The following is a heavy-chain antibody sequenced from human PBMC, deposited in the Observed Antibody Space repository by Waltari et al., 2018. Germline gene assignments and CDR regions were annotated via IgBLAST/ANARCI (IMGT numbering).Heavy chain of an antibody. CDR3: ARGRDFVLTVNSMKLNYYYRLDV. Sequence: VESGGGLVQPGGSLRLSCAASGFTFNAYWMNWVRQAPGKGLEWVANINEYGTRRNYVDSVKGRFTISKDNAQTSLYLQMNDLRAEDTAVYFCARGRDFVLTVNSMKLNYYYRLDVWGQGTTVIVSS. D-gene: IGHD4-17*01. CDR2: INEYGTRR. CDR1: GFTFNAYW. V-gene: IGHV3-7*01. J-gene: IGHJ6*02.